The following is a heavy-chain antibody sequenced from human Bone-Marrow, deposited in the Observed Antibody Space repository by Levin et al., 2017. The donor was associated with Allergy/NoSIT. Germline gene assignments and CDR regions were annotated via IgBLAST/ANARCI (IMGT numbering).Heavy chain of an antibody. Sequence: AASVKVSCTASGDTLSEYSFHWIRQAPGRGLEWMGWISPKSGGTNYKQTFQGRVTMTTDPSINTVYMDLTNLRSDDTAVYYCAKVSVPFIGDSFGRWGQGTLVTVSS. J-gene: IGHJ1*01. D-gene: IGHD3-16*01. CDR1: GDTLSEYS. CDR3: AKVSVPFIGDSFGR. CDR2: ISPKSGGT. V-gene: IGHV1-2*02.